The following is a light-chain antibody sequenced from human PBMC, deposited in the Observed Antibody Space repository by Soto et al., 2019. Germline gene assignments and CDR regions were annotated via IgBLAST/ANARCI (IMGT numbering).Light chain of an antibody. V-gene: IGKV3-20*01. J-gene: IGKJ3*01. Sequence: EIVLTQSPGTLSLSPGERATLSCRASQSVSSNYLAWYQHKPGQGPRLLIYGASSRATGIPDRFSGSGSGTDVTLTIRRLEPEDFALYYCQKYGSSFTFGPGTKVDIK. CDR3: QKYGSSFT. CDR1: QSVSSNY. CDR2: GAS.